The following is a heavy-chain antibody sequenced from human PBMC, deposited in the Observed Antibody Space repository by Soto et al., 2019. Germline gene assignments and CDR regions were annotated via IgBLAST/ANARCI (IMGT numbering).Heavy chain of an antibody. CDR1: GYTFTSYG. Sequence: QVQLVQSGAEVKKPGASVKVSCKASGYTFTSYGISWVRQAPGQGLEWMGWISAYNGNTNYAQKLQGRVTMTTDTSTSTAYMEQRSLRSDDTAVYYCVRDGSSGWQDYYYYGMDVWGQGTTVTVSS. CDR2: ISAYNGNT. V-gene: IGHV1-18*01. CDR3: VRDGSSGWQDYYYYGMDV. D-gene: IGHD6-19*01. J-gene: IGHJ6*02.